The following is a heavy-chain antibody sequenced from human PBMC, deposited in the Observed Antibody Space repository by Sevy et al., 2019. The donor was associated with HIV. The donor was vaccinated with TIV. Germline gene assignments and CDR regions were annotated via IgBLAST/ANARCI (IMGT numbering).Heavy chain of an antibody. CDR3: TRGASITILCPWDY. J-gene: IGHJ4*02. V-gene: IGHV3-49*04. Sequence: GGSLRLSCKGSGFMYGDYAINWVRQAPGKGLEWLGFIRRNAYGGTTQYAASVKGRFTISRDDSKSIAYLQMNSLKTEDTAVYYCTRGASITILCPWDYWGQGTLVTVSS. CDR1: GFMYGDYA. D-gene: IGHD3-3*01. CDR2: IRRNAYGGTT.